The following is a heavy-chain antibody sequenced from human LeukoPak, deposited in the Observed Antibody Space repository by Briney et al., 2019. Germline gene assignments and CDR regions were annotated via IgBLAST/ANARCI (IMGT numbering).Heavy chain of an antibody. Sequence: SETLSLTCTVSGGSISSYYWSWIRQPPGKGLEWIGYIYYSGSTNYKSSLKSRVTISVDTSKNQFSLKLSSVTAADTAVYYCARTTEGGYTYGYSYYYYMDVWGKGTTVTISS. CDR1: GGSISSYY. D-gene: IGHD5-18*01. V-gene: IGHV4-59*01. CDR2: IYYSGST. J-gene: IGHJ6*03. CDR3: ARTTEGGYTYGYSYYYYMDV.